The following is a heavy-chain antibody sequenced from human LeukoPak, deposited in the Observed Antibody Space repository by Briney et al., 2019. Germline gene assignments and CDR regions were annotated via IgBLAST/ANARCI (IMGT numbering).Heavy chain of an antibody. Sequence: GGSLRLSCAASGFTFSDAWMGWVRQAPGMGLEWVGRIKSERAGGTTDYAAPVKGRFTLLRDDSKNTLDLQMNSLKTEDTGVYYCSTDGGVAARRGAYWGQGTLVTVSS. D-gene: IGHD6-6*01. CDR2: IKSERAGGTT. V-gene: IGHV3-15*01. CDR3: STDGGVAARRGAY. CDR1: GFTFSDAW. J-gene: IGHJ4*02.